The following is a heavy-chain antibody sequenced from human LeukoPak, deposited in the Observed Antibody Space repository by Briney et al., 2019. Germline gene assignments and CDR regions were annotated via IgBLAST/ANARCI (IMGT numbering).Heavy chain of an antibody. D-gene: IGHD2/OR15-2a*01. Sequence: KPSETLSLTCTVSGASISSYYWSWIRQPPGKGLEWIGYIYDSGSTNYNPSLRSRVTISVDRSKNQFSLKLRSVTAADTAVYYCARKNDFEIWGQGTLVTVSS. CDR3: ARKNDFEI. CDR2: IYDSGST. V-gene: IGHV4-59*08. J-gene: IGHJ3*02. CDR1: GASISSYY.